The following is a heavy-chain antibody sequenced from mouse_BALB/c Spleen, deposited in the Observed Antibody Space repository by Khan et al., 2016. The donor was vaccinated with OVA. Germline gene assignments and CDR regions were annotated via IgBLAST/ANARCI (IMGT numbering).Heavy chain of an antibody. D-gene: IGHD4-1*01. CDR1: GYRFTSYI. J-gene: IGHJ2*01. V-gene: IGHV1S136*01. Sequence: VQLQQSGPELVKPGTSVKMSCKASGYRFTSYIIHWVKQRPGQGLEWIGYINPYNGATKYNEKFKGKATLTSDKSSNTAYLELSSLTSEESAVYYCARGNWQSYYFDYWGQGTTLTVSS. CDR2: INPYNGAT. CDR3: ARGNWQSYYFDY.